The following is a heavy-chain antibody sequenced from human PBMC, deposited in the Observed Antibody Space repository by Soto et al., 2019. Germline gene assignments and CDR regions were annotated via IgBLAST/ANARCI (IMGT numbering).Heavy chain of an antibody. CDR2: ISSSSSTI. Sequence: PGGSLRLSCAASGFTFSSYSMNWVRQAPGKGLEWVSYISSSSSTIYYADSVKGRFAISRDNAKNSLYLQVNSLRDEDTAVYYCGKDLDRGELYYFDYWGQGTLVTVSS. J-gene: IGHJ4*02. V-gene: IGHV3-48*02. CDR3: GKDLDRGELYYFDY. D-gene: IGHD3-10*01. CDR1: GFTFSSYS.